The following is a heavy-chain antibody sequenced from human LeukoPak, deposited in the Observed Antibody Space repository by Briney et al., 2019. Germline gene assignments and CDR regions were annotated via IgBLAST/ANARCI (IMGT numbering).Heavy chain of an antibody. V-gene: IGHV4-34*01. D-gene: IGHD1-26*01. Sequence: SETLSLTCAVYGGSFSGYYWSWIRQPPGKGLEWIGEINHSGSTNYNPSLKSRVTISVDTSKNQFSLKLSSVTAADTAVYYCARDSGSYYDSWGQGTLVTVSS. CDR2: INHSGST. CDR3: ARDSGSYYDS. J-gene: IGHJ4*02. CDR1: GGSFSGYY.